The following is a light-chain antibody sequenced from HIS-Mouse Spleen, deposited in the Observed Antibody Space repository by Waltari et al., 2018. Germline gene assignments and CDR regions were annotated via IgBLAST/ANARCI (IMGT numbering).Light chain of an antibody. J-gene: IGLJ3*02. CDR3: AAWDDSLSGPV. CDR2: RNN. Sequence: QSVLTQPPSASGTPGQRVTISCSGSSSNIGSNYVYWYQQPPGTAPKLLIYRNNQRSSVVPDRFSGSKSGTSSSLAISGLRSEDEADYYCAAWDDSLSGPVFGGGTKLTVL. CDR1: SSNIGSNY. V-gene: IGLV1-47*01.